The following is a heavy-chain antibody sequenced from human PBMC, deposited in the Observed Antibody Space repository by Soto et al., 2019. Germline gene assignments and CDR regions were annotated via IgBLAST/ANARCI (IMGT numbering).Heavy chain of an antibody. J-gene: IGHJ4*02. D-gene: IGHD6-19*01. CDR2: IIPIFVTA. V-gene: IGHV1-69*01. CDR3: ARYSSGWYADY. CDR1: GGTFSSYA. Sequence: QVQLVQSGAEVKKPGSSVKVSCKASGGTFSSYAISWVRQAPGQGLEWMGGIIPIFVTANYAQKFQGRVTITADESTSPAYMELSSLRSEDTALYYCARYSSGWYADYWGQGTLVTVSS.